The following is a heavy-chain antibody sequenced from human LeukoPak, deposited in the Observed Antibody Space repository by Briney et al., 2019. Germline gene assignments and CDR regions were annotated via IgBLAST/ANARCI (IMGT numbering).Heavy chain of an antibody. CDR3: AKEGRYTGSYFDP. CDR1: GFTFRSYV. J-gene: IGHJ5*02. Sequence: GGSLRLSCAASGFTFRSYVMSWVRQAPGKGLEWVALISSDGSSGYYADSMKGRFTISRDNPKNTVYLQMNSLRGEDTAVYYCAKEGRYTGSYFDPWGQGTLVTVSS. V-gene: IGHV3-30*18. D-gene: IGHD1-26*01. CDR2: ISSDGSSG.